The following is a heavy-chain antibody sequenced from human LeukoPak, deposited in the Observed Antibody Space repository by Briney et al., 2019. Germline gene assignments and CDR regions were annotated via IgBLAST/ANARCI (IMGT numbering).Heavy chain of an antibody. CDR1: GFTFSSYA. CDR3: ARGPSNYHDSSGFGWY. V-gene: IGHV3-30-3*01. CDR2: ILYDGNNK. D-gene: IGHD3-22*01. Sequence: GGSLRLSCAASGFTFSSYAMHWVRQAPGKGLEWVAVILYDGNNKDYADSVKGRFTISRDNSKNTLNLQMNGLRVEDTAVYYCARGPSNYHDSSGFGWYWGQGTLVTVSS. J-gene: IGHJ4*02.